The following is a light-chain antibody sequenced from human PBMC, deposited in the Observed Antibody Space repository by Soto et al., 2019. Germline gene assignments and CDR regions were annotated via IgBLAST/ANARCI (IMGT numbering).Light chain of an antibody. Sequence: DIQMTQSPSTLSASVGDRVTITCRASQSISSWLAWYQQKPGKAPKLLIYKASTLESGVPSRFNGSGSGTEFTLTNSSLQPDDFATYYCQQYNSYGTFGQGTKVEIK. J-gene: IGKJ1*01. V-gene: IGKV1-5*03. CDR1: QSISSW. CDR2: KAS. CDR3: QQYNSYGT.